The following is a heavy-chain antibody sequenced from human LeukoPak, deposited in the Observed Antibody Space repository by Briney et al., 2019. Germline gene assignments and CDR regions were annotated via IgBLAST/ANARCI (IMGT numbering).Heavy chain of an antibody. V-gene: IGHV3-53*01. CDR2: IYSGGST. D-gene: IGHD6-13*01. J-gene: IGHJ4*02. Sequence: GGSLRLSCAASGFTFSSYAMSWVRQAPGKGLEWVSVIYSGGSTYYADSVKGRFTISRDNSKNTLYLQMNSLRAEDTAVYYCARDGTAAAGFDYWGQGTLVTVS. CDR3: ARDGTAAAGFDY. CDR1: GFTFSSYA.